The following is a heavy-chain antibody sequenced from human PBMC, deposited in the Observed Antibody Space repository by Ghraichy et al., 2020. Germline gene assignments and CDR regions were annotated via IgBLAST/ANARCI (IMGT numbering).Heavy chain of an antibody. CDR2: VHYSGST. D-gene: IGHD3-10*01. V-gene: IGHV4-39*01. J-gene: IGHJ4*02. Sequence: SETLSLTCTVSGDSISSSTYYWGWIRQPPGKGLEWIGSVHYSGSTFYNPSLKSRVTISVDTSKSQLSLNLNSVTAADTAVYYCASGPNYRGPFDNWGQGALVTVSS. CDR1: GDSISSSTYY. CDR3: ASGPNYRGPFDN.